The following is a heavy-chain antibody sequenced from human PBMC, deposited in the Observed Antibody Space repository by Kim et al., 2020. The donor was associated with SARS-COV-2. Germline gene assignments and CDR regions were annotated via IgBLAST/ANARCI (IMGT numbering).Heavy chain of an antibody. CDR3: ARVGGGYDYLGGPDP. J-gene: IGHJ5*02. Sequence: SETLSLTCTVSGGSISSYYWSWIRQPPGKGLEWIGYIYYSGSTNYNPSLKSRVTISVDTSKNQFSLKLSSVTAADTAVYYCARVGGGYDYLGGPDPWGQGTLVTVSS. CDR1: GGSISSYY. CDR2: IYYSGST. V-gene: IGHV4-59*01. D-gene: IGHD5-12*01.